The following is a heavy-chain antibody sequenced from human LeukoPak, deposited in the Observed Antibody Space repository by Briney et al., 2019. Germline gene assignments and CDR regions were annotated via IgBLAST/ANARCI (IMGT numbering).Heavy chain of an antibody. J-gene: IGHJ5*02. V-gene: IGHV3-23*01. Sequence: GGSLRLSCAASGFTFSSSAMSWVRQVPGKGLEWVSGISASGGSTSYADSVRGRFTISRDSSKNTLYVQMNSLRDEDTALYNCAKDQRGESPHYLDPGAKETLDPVST. D-gene: IGHD3-16*01. CDR3: AKDQRGESPHYLDP. CDR2: ISASGGST. CDR1: GFTFSSSA.